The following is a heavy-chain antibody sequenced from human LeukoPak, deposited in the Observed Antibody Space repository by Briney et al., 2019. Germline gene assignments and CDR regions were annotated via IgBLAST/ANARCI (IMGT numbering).Heavy chain of an antibody. J-gene: IGHJ5*02. V-gene: IGHV1-2*06. Sequence: ASMKVSCKASGYTFTGYYMHWVRQAPGQGLEWMGRINPNSGGTNYAQKFQGRVTMTRDTSISTAYMELSRLRSDDTAVYYCARVKCTNGVCRNWFDPWGQGTLVTVSS. CDR3: ARVKCTNGVCRNWFDP. CDR1: GYTFTGYY. CDR2: INPNSGGT. D-gene: IGHD2-8*01.